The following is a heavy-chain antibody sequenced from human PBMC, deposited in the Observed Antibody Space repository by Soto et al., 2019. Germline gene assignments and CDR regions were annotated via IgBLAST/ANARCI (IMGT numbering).Heavy chain of an antibody. CDR2: ISSNGGST. CDR1: GFTFSSYA. V-gene: IGHV3-64D*08. D-gene: IGHD3-3*01. CDR3: VKGPLWQYYDFWSGYYFPFDY. J-gene: IGHJ4*02. Sequence: GGSLRLSCSASGFTFSSYAMHWVRQAPGKGLEYVSAISSNGGSTYYADSVKGRFTISRDNSKNTLYLQMSSLRAEDTAVYYCVKGPLWQYYDFWSGYYFPFDYWGQGTLVTVSS.